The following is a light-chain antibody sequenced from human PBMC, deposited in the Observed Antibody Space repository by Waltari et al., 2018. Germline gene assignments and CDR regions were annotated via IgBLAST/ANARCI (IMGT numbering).Light chain of an antibody. CDR1: QSVSSSY. Sequence: EIVLTQSPGTLSLSPGERATLSCRASQSVSSSYFAWYQQKPGQAPRLLIYGASPRATGIPDRFSGSGSGTDFTLTISRLETEDFAVYYCQQYGTSLFTFGQGTKLEIK. V-gene: IGKV3-20*01. CDR2: GAS. CDR3: QQYGTSLFT. J-gene: IGKJ2*01.